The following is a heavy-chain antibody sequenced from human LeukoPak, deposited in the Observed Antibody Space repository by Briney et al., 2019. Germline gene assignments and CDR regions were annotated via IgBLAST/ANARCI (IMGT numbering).Heavy chain of an antibody. CDR1: GYTLTELS. J-gene: IGHJ3*02. D-gene: IGHD3-10*01. Sequence: ASVKVSCKVSGYTLTELSMLWVRQAPGQGLEWMGGFDPEDGETIYAQKFQGRVTMTEDTSTDTAYMELSSLRSEDTAVYYCATVGTVLRAFDIWGQGTMVTVSS. CDR2: FDPEDGET. V-gene: IGHV1-24*01. CDR3: ATVGTVLRAFDI.